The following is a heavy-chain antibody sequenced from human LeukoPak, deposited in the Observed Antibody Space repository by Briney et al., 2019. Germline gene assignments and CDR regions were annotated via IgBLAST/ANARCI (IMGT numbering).Heavy chain of an antibody. V-gene: IGHV3-23*01. CDR2: ISRSGEIT. J-gene: IGHJ4*02. CDR3: AKEEVPNDF. D-gene: IGHD1-1*01. Sequence: GGSLRLSCAASGSTFSTSAMSWVRQAPGKGLEWVSGISRSGEITYYEDSVRGRFTISKDISKNTLYLQMDSLRAEDTAIYYCAKEEVPNDFWGQGTLVTVSS. CDR1: GSTFSTSA.